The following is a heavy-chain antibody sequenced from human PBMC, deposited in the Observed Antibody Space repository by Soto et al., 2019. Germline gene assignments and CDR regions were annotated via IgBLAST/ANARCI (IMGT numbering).Heavy chain of an antibody. D-gene: IGHD3-3*01. CDR2: ISAYNIDT. CDR3: ARGHGEIIGAMDV. Sequence: ASVKVSCKSSGYRFETYAMSWVRQAPGQGLEWMGWISAYNIDTFYAEKFQDRVSMTTDTSTGTAYMELRSLRSDDTAVYYCARGHGEIIGAMDVWGQGTTVTVSS. V-gene: IGHV1-18*01. CDR1: GYRFETYA. J-gene: IGHJ6*02.